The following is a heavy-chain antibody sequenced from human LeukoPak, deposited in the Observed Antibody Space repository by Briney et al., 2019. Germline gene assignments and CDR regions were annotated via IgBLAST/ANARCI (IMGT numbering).Heavy chain of an antibody. CDR1: GFTFSDYG. Sequence: GRSLTLSCAAPGFTFSDYGMHWLRQAPGKGLEWVALISFDGGNKFYADSVRDRFTISRDNSKNTLFLQMNSLRTEDTAMYYCAKVFEVRGARRPKDYWGQGTLVIVSS. D-gene: IGHD3-10*01. V-gene: IGHV3-30*18. CDR3: AKVFEVRGARRPKDY. CDR2: ISFDGGNK. J-gene: IGHJ4*02.